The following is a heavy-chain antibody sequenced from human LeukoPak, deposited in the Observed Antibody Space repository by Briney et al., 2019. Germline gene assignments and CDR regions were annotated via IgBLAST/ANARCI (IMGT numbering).Heavy chain of an antibody. CDR1: GYSFISHD. CDR2: VSPSSGDT. CDR3: ASGYYDSSGYYPY. Sequence: ASVKVSCKASGYSFISHDINWVRHVSGQGLEWMGWVSPSSGDTGYAQKFQGRVTMTRNISISTAYMELSSLRSEDTAVYYCASGYYDSSGYYPYWGQGTLVTVSS. D-gene: IGHD3-22*01. J-gene: IGHJ4*02. V-gene: IGHV1-8*01.